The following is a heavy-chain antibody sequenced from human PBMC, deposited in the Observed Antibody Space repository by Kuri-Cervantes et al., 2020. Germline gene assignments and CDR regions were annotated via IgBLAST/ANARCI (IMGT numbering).Heavy chain of an antibody. V-gene: IGHV1-8*02. CDR2: MNPNSGNT. CDR1: GYTFTSYD. D-gene: IGHD4-17*01. Sequence: ASVKVSCKASGYTFTSYDINWVRQATGQGLEWMGWMNPNSGNTGYAQKFQGRVTMTTNTSISTAYMELRSLRSEDTAVYYCARFGDYDEYFQHWGQGTLVTVSS. J-gene: IGHJ1*01. CDR3: ARFGDYDEYFQH.